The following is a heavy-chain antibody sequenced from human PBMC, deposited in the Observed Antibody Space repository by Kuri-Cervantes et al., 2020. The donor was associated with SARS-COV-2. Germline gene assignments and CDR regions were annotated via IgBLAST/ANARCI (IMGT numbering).Heavy chain of an antibody. D-gene: IGHD5-12*01. V-gene: IGHV3-23*01. CDR3: AKSGYDFPNPHDAFDI. J-gene: IGHJ3*02. CDR2: ISGSGGST. Sequence: GESLKISCAASGFTFDDYGMSWVRQAPGKGLEWVSAISGSGGSTYYADSVKGRFTISRDNSKNTLYLQMNSLRAEDTAVYYCAKSGYDFPNPHDAFDIWGQGTMVTVSS. CDR1: GFTFDDYG.